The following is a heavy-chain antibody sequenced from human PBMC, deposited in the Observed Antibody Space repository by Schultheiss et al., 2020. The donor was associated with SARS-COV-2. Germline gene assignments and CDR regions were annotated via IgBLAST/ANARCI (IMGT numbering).Heavy chain of an antibody. CDR3: ATADTAMVYFQH. V-gene: IGHV3-66*03. CDR1: GFTFSSYA. J-gene: IGHJ1*01. Sequence: GGSLRLSCAASGFTFSSYAMSWVRQAPGKGLEWVSVIYSCGSTYNAGSVKGRFTICRDNSKNTLYLQMNSLRADDTAVYYCATADTAMVYFQHWGQGTLVTVSS. CDR2: IYSCGST. D-gene: IGHD5-18*01.